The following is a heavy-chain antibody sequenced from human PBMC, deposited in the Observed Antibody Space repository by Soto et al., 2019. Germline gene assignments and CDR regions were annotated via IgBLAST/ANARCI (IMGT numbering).Heavy chain of an antibody. Sequence: TLSLTWTVSGGSTSSGGYYWGWIRQYPGKALEWIGYVYNSGTTFYNPSLKSRSAISVDTSENQFSLKLSSVTAADTAVYYCARLGCVPRWDYYYYVMYFCGKRTNVSVSS. CDR1: GGSTSSGGYY. CDR3: ARLGCVPRWDYYYYVMYF. V-gene: IGHV4-31*02. J-gene: IGHJ6*04. CDR2: VYNSGTT.